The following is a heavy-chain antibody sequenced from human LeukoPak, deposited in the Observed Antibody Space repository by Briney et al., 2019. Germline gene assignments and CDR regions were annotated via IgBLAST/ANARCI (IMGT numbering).Heavy chain of an antibody. Sequence: SETLSLTCTVSGGSISSYYWSWVRQPPGKGLEWIGYIYYSGSTNYNPSLKSRVTISVDTSKNQFSLKVSSVTAADTAVYYCAGDRLLGYWGQGTLVTVSS. V-gene: IGHV4-59*01. J-gene: IGHJ4*02. CDR1: GGSISSYY. D-gene: IGHD2-15*01. CDR2: IYYSGST. CDR3: AGDRLLGY.